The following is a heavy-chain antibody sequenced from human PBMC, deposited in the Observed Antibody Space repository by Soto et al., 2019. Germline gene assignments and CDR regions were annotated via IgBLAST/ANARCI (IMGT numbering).Heavy chain of an antibody. CDR2: ISYDGSNK. CDR1: GFTFSNYA. Sequence: GGSLRLSCVASGFTFSNYAMNWVRQAPGKGLEWVAVISYDGSNKYYADSVKGRITISRDNSRNTLYLQMDNLRAEDTAMYYCARDLGNNYGSFAYWGQGTLVTVSS. CDR3: ARDLGNNYGSFAY. J-gene: IGHJ4*02. V-gene: IGHV3-30-3*01. D-gene: IGHD4-17*01.